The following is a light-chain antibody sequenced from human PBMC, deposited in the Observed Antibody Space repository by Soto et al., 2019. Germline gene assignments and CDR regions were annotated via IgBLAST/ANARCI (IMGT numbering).Light chain of an antibody. CDR1: QSLLHSNGYNY. CDR3: MQDLQTPIT. CDR2: LGS. Sequence: DIVMTQAPLSLPVTPGEPASIYCRSSQSLLHSNGYNYLDRYLQKPGQSPQLLIYLGSNRASGGTDGYSGSETGTNFTLKIRRVEADDVGVYDCMQDLQTPITFGGGTKVEIK. J-gene: IGKJ4*01. V-gene: IGKV2-28*01.